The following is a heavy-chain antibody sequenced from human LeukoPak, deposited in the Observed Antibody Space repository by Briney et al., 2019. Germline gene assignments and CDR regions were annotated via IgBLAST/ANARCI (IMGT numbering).Heavy chain of an antibody. V-gene: IGHV4-59*01. CDR2: IYDSGST. J-gene: IGHJ2*01. Sequence: SETLSLTCSVSGDSISSYYWSWLPQPPGKAREWIGYIYDSGSTNHNPSLKSRVTISIDTSKNQLSLKLTSVTAADTAVYYCARGGQWVPAWYFDLWGRGTLVTVSS. D-gene: IGHD6-19*01. CDR3: ARGGQWVPAWYFDL. CDR1: GDSISSYY.